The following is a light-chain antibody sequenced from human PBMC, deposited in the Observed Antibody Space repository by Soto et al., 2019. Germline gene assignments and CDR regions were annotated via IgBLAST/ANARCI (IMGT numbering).Light chain of an antibody. V-gene: IGKV3-15*01. J-gene: IGKJ1*01. CDR3: QQYNNWPQGT. CDR2: GAS. Sequence: EIVMTQSPATLSVSPGERATLSCRPSQSVSSNLVWYQQKPGQAPRLLIYGASTRATGIPARFSGSGSGTEFTLTISSLQSEDFAVYYCQQYNNWPQGTFGQGTKVEIK. CDR1: QSVSSN.